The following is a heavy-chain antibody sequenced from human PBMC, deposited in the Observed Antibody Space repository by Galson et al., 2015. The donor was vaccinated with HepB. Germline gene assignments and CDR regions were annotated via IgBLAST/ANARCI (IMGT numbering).Heavy chain of an antibody. CDR1: GFVFGNEW. J-gene: IGHJ5*02. CDR2: IKKNYDGGTT. Sequence: ALGLSCADSGFVFGNEWMHWVRQAPGKGLEWVGLIKKNYDGGTTDYAAPVRGRFTISRDESKGTLYLYMTNLKIEDTGMYYCATGHPRGNYFAPWGQGTLVTVSS. V-gene: IGHV3-15*01. CDR3: ATGHPRGNYFAP.